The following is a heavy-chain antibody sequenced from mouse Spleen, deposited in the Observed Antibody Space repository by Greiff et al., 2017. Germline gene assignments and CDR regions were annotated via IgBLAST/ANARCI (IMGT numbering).Heavy chain of an antibody. J-gene: IGHJ1*01. Sequence: VQLQQSGPELVKPGASVKISCKASGYSFTGYYMNWVKQSPEKSLEWIGEINPSTGGTTYNQKFKAKATLTVDKSSSTAYMQLKSLTSEDSAVYYCAIYRYDGYWYFDVLGAGTTVTVSS. V-gene: IGHV1-42*01. CDR3: AIYRYDGYWYFDV. CDR2: INPSTGGT. CDR1: GYSFTGYY. D-gene: IGHD2-14*01.